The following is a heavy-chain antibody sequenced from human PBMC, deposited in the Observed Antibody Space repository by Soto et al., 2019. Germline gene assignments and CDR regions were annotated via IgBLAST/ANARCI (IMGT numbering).Heavy chain of an antibody. CDR2: MNPNSGNT. D-gene: IGHD1-1*01. CDR3: AVQYPLLRMTSDVFDF. CDR1: GYTFTSYY. J-gene: IGHJ3*01. V-gene: IGHV1-8*02. Sequence: GASVKVSCKASGYTFTSYYMHWVRQAPGQGLEWMGWMNPNSGNTGYAQKFQGRVTMTRNTSISTAYMELSSLRSEDTAEYYCAVQYPLLRMTSDVFDFWGKGTMVPVSS.